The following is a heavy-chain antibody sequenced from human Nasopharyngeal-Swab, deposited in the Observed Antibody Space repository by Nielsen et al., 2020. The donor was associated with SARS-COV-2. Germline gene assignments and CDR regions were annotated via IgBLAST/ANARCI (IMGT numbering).Heavy chain of an antibody. CDR1: GYTLTELS. V-gene: IGHV1-24*01. CDR2: FDPEDGET. CDR3: ATLRSGYYPKTFDY. D-gene: IGHD3-3*01. Sequence: ASVKVSCKVSGYTLTELSMHWVRQAPGKGLEWMGGFDPEDGETIYAQKFQGRVTMTEDTSTDTAYMELSSLRFEDTAVYYCATLRSGYYPKTFDYWGQGTLVTVSS. J-gene: IGHJ4*02.